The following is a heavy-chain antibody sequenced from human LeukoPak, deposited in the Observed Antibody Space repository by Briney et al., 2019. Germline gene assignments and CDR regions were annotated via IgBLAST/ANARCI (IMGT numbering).Heavy chain of an antibody. CDR2: IKGDGSEK. J-gene: IGHJ4*02. CDR3: ARDPGFGALDY. CDR1: GFTFSKPW. V-gene: IGHV3-7*05. D-gene: IGHD3-9*01. Sequence: PGGSLRLSCAASGFTFSKPWMRWVRQAPGKGLEWVANIKGDGSEKYYVDSVKGRFIITRDNAENSLYLHMNSLRAEDTAVYYCARDPGFGALDYWGQGTLVTVSS.